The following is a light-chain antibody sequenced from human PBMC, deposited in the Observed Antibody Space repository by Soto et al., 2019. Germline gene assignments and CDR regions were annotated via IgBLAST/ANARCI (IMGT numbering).Light chain of an antibody. V-gene: IGKV2-28*01. CDR3: MQALQTPLT. Sequence: IVMTQSPLSLPVTPGEPASISCRSSQSLLHSNGYNYLDWYQQKPGQPPQLLIYFGSNRASGVPDRFSGSGSGTEFTLKISRVEAEDVGVYYCMQALQTPLTFGGGTKVEIK. J-gene: IGKJ4*01. CDR2: FGS. CDR1: QSLLHSNGYNY.